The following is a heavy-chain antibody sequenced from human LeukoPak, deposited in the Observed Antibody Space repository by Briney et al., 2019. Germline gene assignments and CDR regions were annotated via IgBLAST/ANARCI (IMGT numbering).Heavy chain of an antibody. CDR3: ARETVGLDY. CDR2: ISDGSSTI. CDR1: GFTFSSYA. J-gene: IGHJ4*02. D-gene: IGHD4-23*01. V-gene: IGHV3-48*02. Sequence: GGSLRLSCAASGFTFSSYAMSWVRQAPGKGLEWVSYISDGSSTIYYADSVRGRFTISGDNAKNSLYLQINSLRDEDTAVYYCARETVGLDYWGQGTLVTVSS.